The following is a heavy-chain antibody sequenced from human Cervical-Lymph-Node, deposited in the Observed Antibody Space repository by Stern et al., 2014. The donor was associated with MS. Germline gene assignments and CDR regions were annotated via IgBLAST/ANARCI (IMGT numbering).Heavy chain of an antibody. J-gene: IGHJ3*02. Sequence: QVTLRESGPALVKPTQTLPLTCTFSGFSLSTSGMRVSWIRQPPGKALEWLARIDWDDDKFYSTSLKTRLTISKDTSKNQVVLTMTNMDPVDTATYYCARMGDTGRGAFDIWGQGTMVTVSS. CDR3: ARMGDTGRGAFDI. V-gene: IGHV2-70*04. CDR1: GFSLSTSGMR. CDR2: IDWDDDK. D-gene: IGHD3-16*01.